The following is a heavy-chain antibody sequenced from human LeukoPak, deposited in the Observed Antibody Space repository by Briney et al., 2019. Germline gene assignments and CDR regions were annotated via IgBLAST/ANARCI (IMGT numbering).Heavy chain of an antibody. CDR1: GYTFTSYY. V-gene: IGHV1-46*01. CDR3: ARDLDSTSLFASSPFDP. CDR2: INPSGGST. Sequence: ASVRVSCKASGYTFTSYYMHWVRQAPGQGLEWMGIINPSGGSTSYAQKFQGRVTMTRDTSRSTVYMELSSLRSEDTAVYYCARDLDSTSLFASSPFDPWGQGTLVTVSS. J-gene: IGHJ5*02. D-gene: IGHD2-2*01.